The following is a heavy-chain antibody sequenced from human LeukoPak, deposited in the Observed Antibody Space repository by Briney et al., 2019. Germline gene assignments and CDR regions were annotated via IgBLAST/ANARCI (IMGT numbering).Heavy chain of an antibody. D-gene: IGHD2-2*01. V-gene: IGHV3-74*01. CDR1: GXTFSSYW. J-gene: IGHJ4*02. CDR3: ASSTQISKYADY. Sequence: GGSLRLSCAASGXTFSSYWMHWVRQAPGKGLVWVSRINSDGSITTYADSVRGRFTISRDNAESTLYLQMNSLRAEDTAVYYCASSTQISKYADYWGQGALVTVSS. CDR2: INSDGSIT.